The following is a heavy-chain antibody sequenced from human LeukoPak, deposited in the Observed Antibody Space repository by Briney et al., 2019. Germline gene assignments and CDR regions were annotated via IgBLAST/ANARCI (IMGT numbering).Heavy chain of an antibody. CDR3: ARLYYDFVWGIFDY. J-gene: IGHJ4*02. D-gene: IGHD3-16*01. Sequence: GGSLRLSCAASGFTCSSYEMNWVRQAPGKGLEWVSYISGSGSNIYYADSVKGRFTISRDNAKNSLYLQMNSLRAEDTAVYYCARLYYDFVWGIFDYWGQGTLVTVSS. V-gene: IGHV3-48*03. CDR1: GFTCSSYE. CDR2: ISGSGSNI.